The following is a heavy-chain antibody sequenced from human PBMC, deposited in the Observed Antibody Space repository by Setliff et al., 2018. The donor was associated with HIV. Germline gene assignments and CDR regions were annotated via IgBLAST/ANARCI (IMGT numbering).Heavy chain of an antibody. CDR1: GFTFDDYG. CDR3: ARGGSNSWSPFDY. Sequence: GGSLRLSCAASGFTFDDYGMNWVRQAPGKGLEWVSSINSDGSSTTYADSVKGRFTISRDNAKNTLYLKMNSLRAEETAVYYCARGGSNSWSPFDYWGQGTLVTVSS. J-gene: IGHJ4*02. CDR2: INSDGSST. V-gene: IGHV3-74*01. D-gene: IGHD6-13*01.